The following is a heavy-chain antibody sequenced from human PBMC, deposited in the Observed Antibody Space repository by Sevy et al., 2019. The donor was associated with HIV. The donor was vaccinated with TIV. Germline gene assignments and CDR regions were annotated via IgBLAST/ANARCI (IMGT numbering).Heavy chain of an antibody. D-gene: IGHD2-2*01. Sequence: GGSLRLSCAASGFAFSSSWMTWVRQAPGKGLKWVANIKHDGSEKYYVDFLKGRFTISRDNAKNSLYLQMNSLRAEDTAVYYCARLCTGFIYYYYYGMDVWGQRTTVTVSS. CDR1: GFAFSSSW. CDR2: IKHDGSEK. V-gene: IGHV3-7*01. CDR3: ARLCTGFIYYYYYGMDV. J-gene: IGHJ6*02.